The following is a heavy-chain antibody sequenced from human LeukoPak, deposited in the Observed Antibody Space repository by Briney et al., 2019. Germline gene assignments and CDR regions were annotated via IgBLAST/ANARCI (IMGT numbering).Heavy chain of an antibody. CDR2: IYHSGST. D-gene: IGHD3-10*01. Sequence: SQTLSLTCTVSGGSISSGGYYWSWIRQPPGKGLEWIGYIYHSGSTYYNPSLKSRVTISVDTSKNQFSLKLSSVTAADTAVYYCARLYGSGSYFDYWGQGTLVTVSS. J-gene: IGHJ4*02. V-gene: IGHV4-30-2*01. CDR1: GGSISSGGYY. CDR3: ARLYGSGSYFDY.